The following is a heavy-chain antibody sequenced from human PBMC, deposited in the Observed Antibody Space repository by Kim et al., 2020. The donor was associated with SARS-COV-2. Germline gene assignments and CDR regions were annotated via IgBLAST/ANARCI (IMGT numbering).Heavy chain of an antibody. Sequence: SVKVSCKASGFTFTNSAVQWVRQARGQRLEWIGWIVVGSGNTNYAQKFQERVTITRDMSTNTAYMELSSLRSEDTAVYYCAADVGSSSWDYYFDYWGQGTLVTVSS. V-gene: IGHV1-58*01. J-gene: IGHJ4*02. CDR3: AADVGSSSWDYYFDY. CDR1: GFTFTNSA. D-gene: IGHD6-13*01. CDR2: IVVGSGNT.